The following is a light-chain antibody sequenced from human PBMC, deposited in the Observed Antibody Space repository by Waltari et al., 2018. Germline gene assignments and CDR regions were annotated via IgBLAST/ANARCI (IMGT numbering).Light chain of an antibody. V-gene: IGLV2-14*03. CDR3: TSQTLDGVVL. Sequence: QSALTQPPSVSGSPGQSIPISCTRIGTAIDDSDFVSWYQHHPGKAPRVIIYDVTIRPSGISDRFSASKSANTASLTISGLQPEDEGDYYCTSQTLDGVVLFGGGTQVTVL. J-gene: IGLJ3*02. CDR2: DVT. CDR1: GTAIDDSDF.